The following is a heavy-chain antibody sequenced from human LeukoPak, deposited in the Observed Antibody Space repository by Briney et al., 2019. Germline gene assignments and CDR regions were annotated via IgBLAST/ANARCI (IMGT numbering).Heavy chain of an antibody. CDR3: ARDYYDSSSYYFPGDY. V-gene: IGHV3-7*01. Sequence: GGSLRLSCAASGFMFSSNWMSWVRLAPGKGLEWVANIKEDGTETYYVDSVKGRFTISRDNSKNTLYLQMNSLRAEDTAVYYCARDYYDSSSYYFPGDYWGQGTLVTVSS. J-gene: IGHJ4*02. CDR2: IKEDGTET. CDR1: GFMFSSNW. D-gene: IGHD3-22*01.